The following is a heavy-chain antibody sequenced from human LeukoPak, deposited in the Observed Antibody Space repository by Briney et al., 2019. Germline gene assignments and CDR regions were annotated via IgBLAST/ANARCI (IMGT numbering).Heavy chain of an antibody. CDR1: GFTLFWHV. V-gene: IGHV3-64D*06. CDR3: ARDMSGTYSFDY. Sequence: GGSLRLSCSASGFTLFWHVMHWVRQAPGKALEYVSFIHHNGEITSYADSVRGRFTVSRDNSKNILFLELSSLRVDDTAVYYCARDMSGTYSFDYWGQGTLVTVSS. CDR2: IHHNGEIT. J-gene: IGHJ4*02. D-gene: IGHD1-26*01.